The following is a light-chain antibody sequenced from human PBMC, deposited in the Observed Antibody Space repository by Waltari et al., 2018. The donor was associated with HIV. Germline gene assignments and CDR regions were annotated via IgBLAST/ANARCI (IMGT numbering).Light chain of an antibody. CDR1: QSVSSSF. J-gene: IGKJ1*01. V-gene: IGKV3-20*01. Sequence: IVLTQSPGTMSLSPGESGTISCTTSQSVSSSFLVWYQQKFGQSPMLLIYGTSRRAIVISDRFTASGSGTDFTLSICRVGPEDSALYYCQQYGSAPRWTFGQGTKGEI. CDR3: QQYGSAPRWT. CDR2: GTS.